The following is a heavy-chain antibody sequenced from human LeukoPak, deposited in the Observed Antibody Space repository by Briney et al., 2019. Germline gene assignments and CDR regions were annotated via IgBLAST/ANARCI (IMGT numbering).Heavy chain of an antibody. Sequence: SETLSLTCAVYGGSFSGYYWSWIRQPPGKGLEWIGRIYTSGSTNYNPSLKSRVTISVDTSKNQFSLKLSSVTAADTAVYYCARRYCSSTSCFLGFDYWGQGTLVTVSS. CDR3: ARRYCSSTSCFLGFDY. CDR1: GGSFSGYY. J-gene: IGHJ4*02. CDR2: IYTSGST. D-gene: IGHD2-2*01. V-gene: IGHV4-4*08.